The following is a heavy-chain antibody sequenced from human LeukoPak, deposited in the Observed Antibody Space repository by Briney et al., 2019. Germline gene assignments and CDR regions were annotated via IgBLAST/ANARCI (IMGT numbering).Heavy chain of an antibody. CDR1: GGSISSYY. Sequence: SETLSLTCTVSGGSISSYYWSWIWQPPGKGLEWIGYIYYSGSTNYNPSLKSRVTISVDTSKNQFSVKLSSVTAADTAVYYCARVPPYYDILTGYSPYGMDVWGKGTTVTVSS. CDR3: ARVPPYYDILTGYSPYGMDV. V-gene: IGHV4-59*01. D-gene: IGHD3-9*01. J-gene: IGHJ6*04. CDR2: IYYSGST.